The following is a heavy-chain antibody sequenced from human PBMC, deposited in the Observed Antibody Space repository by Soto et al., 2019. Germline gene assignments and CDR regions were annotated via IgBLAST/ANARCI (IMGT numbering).Heavy chain of an antibody. CDR3: ARQLDCSSTSCLGYCSGGSCYHSDY. D-gene: IGHD2-15*01. CDR1: GYSFTSYW. V-gene: IGHV5-10-1*01. J-gene: IGHJ4*02. Sequence: GESLKISCKGSGYSFTSYWISWVRQMPGKGLEWMGRIDPSDSYTNYSPSFQGHVTISADKSISTAYLQWSSLKASDTAMYYCARQLDCSSTSCLGYCSGGSCYHSDYWGQGTLVTLSS. CDR2: IDPSDSYT.